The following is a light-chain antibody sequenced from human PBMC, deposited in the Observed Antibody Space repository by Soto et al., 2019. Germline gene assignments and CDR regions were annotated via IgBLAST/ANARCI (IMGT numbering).Light chain of an antibody. V-gene: IGKV1-39*01. J-gene: IGKJ1*01. CDR2: AAS. CDR1: QSISSY. CDR3: QQSYSSPWT. Sequence: DIQMNQSPSSLSASVVDRLTVTSLASQSISSYLNWYKQKPGKAPKXXIFAASSLQSWVPSRFSGSGSGTDFTLTISSLQPEDFATYYCQQSYSSPWTFGQGTKVDIK.